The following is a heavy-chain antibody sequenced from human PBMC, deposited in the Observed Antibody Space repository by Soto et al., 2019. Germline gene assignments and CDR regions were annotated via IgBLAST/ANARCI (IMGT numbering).Heavy chain of an antibody. CDR2: FFSDAER. CDR3: ARVNAGSSYHYYGMDA. V-gene: IGHV2-26*03. D-gene: IGHD2-8*01. J-gene: IGHJ6*02. Sequence: QVTLKESGPAVVKPTETLTLTCTISGFSLTNGKMGVSWIRQAPGKALEWLAHFFSDAERSYSPSLKSRLTLSTDTSGTQVGLSMTDMDTVDTGTYFCARVNAGSSYHYYGMDAWGQGTTVTVSS. CDR1: GFSLTNGKMG.